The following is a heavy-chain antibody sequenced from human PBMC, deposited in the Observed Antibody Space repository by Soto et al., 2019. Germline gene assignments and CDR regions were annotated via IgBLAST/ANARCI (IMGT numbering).Heavy chain of an antibody. CDR1: GFSLSTSGVG. CDR3: SHMRGSVLFGMDV. D-gene: IGHD3-10*01. V-gene: IGHV2-5*01. Sequence: QITLKESGPALMKPTQTLTLTCAFSGFSLSTSGVGVGWVRQPPGKALEWLALIFSNDDKRYSPSLMSRLTITKDTSKNQVVLTLTNIDPVDTATYYCSHMRGSVLFGMDVWGQGTTVTVSS. J-gene: IGHJ6*02. CDR2: IFSNDDK.